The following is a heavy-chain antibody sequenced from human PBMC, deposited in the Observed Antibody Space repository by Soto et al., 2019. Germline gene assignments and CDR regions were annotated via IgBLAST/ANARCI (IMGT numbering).Heavy chain of an antibody. Sequence: GGSLRLACAASGFTFSRYSMSWVRQAPGKGLEWVSSISSSRGFIYYAESVKGRFTISKDNGKKSLYLQMNSLRAEDTAVYYCARDLALGHFDWQLPAHWGQGNLVTVSS. CDR2: ISSSRGFI. D-gene: IGHD3-9*01. CDR1: GFTFSRYS. CDR3: ARDLALGHFDWQLPAH. J-gene: IGHJ4*02. V-gene: IGHV3-21*01.